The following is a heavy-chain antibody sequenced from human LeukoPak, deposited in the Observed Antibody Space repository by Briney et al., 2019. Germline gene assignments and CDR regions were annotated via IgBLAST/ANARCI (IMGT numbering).Heavy chain of an antibody. CDR1: GGSFSGYY. Sequence: PSETLSLTCAVYGGSFSGYYRSWIRQPPGKGLEWIGEINHSGSTNYNPSLKSRVTMSVDTSKKHFSLRLSSVAAADTAVYYCARGDYGSKSVDGDYRAQATLVTVSS. J-gene: IGHJ4*02. CDR3: ARGDYGSKSVDGDY. CDR2: INHSGST. D-gene: IGHD4-23*01. V-gene: IGHV4-34*01.